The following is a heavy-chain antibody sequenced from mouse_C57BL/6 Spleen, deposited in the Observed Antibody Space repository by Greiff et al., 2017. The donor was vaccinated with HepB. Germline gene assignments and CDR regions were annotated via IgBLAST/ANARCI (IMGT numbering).Heavy chain of an antibody. CDR1: GFTFSSYA. CDR2: ISDGGSYT. V-gene: IGHV5-4*03. Sequence: EVKLVESGGGLVKPGGSLKLSCAASGFTFSSYAMSWVRQTPEKRLEWVATISDGGSYTYYPDNVKGRFTISRDKAKNNLYLQMSHLKSEDIAMYYCARAPFSPYYAMDYLGQGTSVTVAS. J-gene: IGHJ4*01. CDR3: ARAPFSPYYAMDY.